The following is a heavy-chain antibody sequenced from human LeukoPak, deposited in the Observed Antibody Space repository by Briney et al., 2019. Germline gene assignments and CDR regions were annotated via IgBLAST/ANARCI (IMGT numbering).Heavy chain of an antibody. V-gene: IGHV1-46*01. J-gene: IGHJ4*02. CDR3: ARVYYSGGSCYSSRGHFDY. Sequence: ASVKVFCKATGYTFTAYYMHWVRQAPGQGLEWMGFINPSGSDTVYAQKFQGRLTMTRDMSTSTDYMELSSLRSEDTAVYYCARVYYSGGSCYSSRGHFDYWGQGTLVTVSS. CDR1: GYTFTAYY. CDR2: INPSGSDT. D-gene: IGHD2-15*01.